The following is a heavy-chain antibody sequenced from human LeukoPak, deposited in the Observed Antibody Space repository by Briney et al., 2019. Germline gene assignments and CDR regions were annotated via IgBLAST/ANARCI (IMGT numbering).Heavy chain of an antibody. D-gene: IGHD6-13*01. J-gene: IGHJ6*03. V-gene: IGHV1-18*01. CDR3: AREGIAAAGHYYYYMDV. Sequence: GAVRVSCMASGYTFTSYGISWVRQAPGQGLEWVGWISAYNGNTNYAQKVQGRVTMTTDTSTSTAYMELRSLRSDDTAVYYCAREGIAAAGHYYYYMDVWGKGTTVTVSS. CDR1: GYTFTSYG. CDR2: ISAYNGNT.